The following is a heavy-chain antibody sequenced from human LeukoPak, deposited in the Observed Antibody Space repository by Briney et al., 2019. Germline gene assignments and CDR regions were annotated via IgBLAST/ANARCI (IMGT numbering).Heavy chain of an antibody. D-gene: IGHD3-3*01. J-gene: IGHJ5*02. V-gene: IGHV3-30*04. CDR1: GFTFSSYA. CDR3: ASEYCDFWSGYYSHYNWFDP. Sequence: GGSLRLSCAASGFTFSSYAMRWVRQAPGKGLEWVAVISYDGSNKYYADSVKGRFTISRDNSKNTLYLQMNSLRAEDTAVYYCASEYCDFWSGYYSHYNWFDPWGQGTLVTVSS. CDR2: ISYDGSNK.